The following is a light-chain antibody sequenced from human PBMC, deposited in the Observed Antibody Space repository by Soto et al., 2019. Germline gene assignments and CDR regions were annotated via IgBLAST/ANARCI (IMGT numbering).Light chain of an antibody. V-gene: IGKV3-20*01. CDR3: QQYGSSSWT. CDR2: GAS. J-gene: IGKJ1*01. Sequence: EIVLTQSPGALSLSPGKRATLSCRASQRISSSYLAWYQQRPGQAPRLLIYGASSRATGITDRFSGSGSGTEFTLPIIRLEPEDFAVYYCQQYGSSSWTFGQGTKVDIK. CDR1: QRISSSY.